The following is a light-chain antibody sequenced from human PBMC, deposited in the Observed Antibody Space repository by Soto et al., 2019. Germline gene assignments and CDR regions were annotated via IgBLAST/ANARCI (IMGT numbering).Light chain of an antibody. CDR1: QSVSSGY. V-gene: IGKV3-20*01. CDR3: QQYGRSPYS. CDR2: GAS. Sequence: EIVLTQSPATLSLSPGERATLSCRASQSVSSGYLAWYLQKPGQAPRLLIYGASSRATGIPDRFSGSGSGRDFTLTISRLGPEDFAVYFCQQYGRSPYSFGQGTKLEIK. J-gene: IGKJ2*01.